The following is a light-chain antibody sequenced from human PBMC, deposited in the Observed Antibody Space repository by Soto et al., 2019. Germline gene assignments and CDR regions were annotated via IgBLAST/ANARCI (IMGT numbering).Light chain of an antibody. CDR2: GAA. Sequence: EIVMPQSPATLSVSPGERATLSCRASQSVSSNLAWYQQKPGQAPRLLIYGAATRATGIPARFSGSGSGTEFTLTISSLQSEDFAVYYCQQYHNWPAFGQGTKVDIK. V-gene: IGKV3-15*01. CDR1: QSVSSN. CDR3: QQYHNWPA. J-gene: IGKJ1*01.